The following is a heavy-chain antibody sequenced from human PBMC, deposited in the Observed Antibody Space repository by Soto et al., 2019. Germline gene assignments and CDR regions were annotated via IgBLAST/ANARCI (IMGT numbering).Heavy chain of an antibody. CDR2: IIGSGGST. CDR3: ARGLGSGIPVEV. V-gene: IGHV3-23*01. J-gene: IGHJ6*02. Sequence: EVQLLESGGGLVQPGGSLRLSCAASGFTFSSYAMSWVRQAPGKGLEWVSAIIGSGGSTYYADYVKGRFTISRDNSKNTLYMQMNSLRAEDTAVYYCARGLGSGIPVEVWGHGTTVTVSS. D-gene: IGHD3-10*01. CDR1: GFTFSSYA.